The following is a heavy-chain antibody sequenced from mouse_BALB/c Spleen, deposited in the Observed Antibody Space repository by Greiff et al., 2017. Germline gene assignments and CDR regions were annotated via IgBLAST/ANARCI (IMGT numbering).Heavy chain of an antibody. CDR1: GFTFSSFG. Sequence: EVNVVESGGGLVQPGGSRKLSCAASGFTFSSFGMHWVRQAPEKGLEWVAYISSGSSTIYYADTVKGRFTISRDNPKNTLFLQMTSLRSEDTAMYYCARWGLRRAMDYWGQGTSVTVSS. D-gene: IGHD2-4*01. J-gene: IGHJ4*01. CDR2: ISSGSSTI. V-gene: IGHV5-17*02. CDR3: ARWGLRRAMDY.